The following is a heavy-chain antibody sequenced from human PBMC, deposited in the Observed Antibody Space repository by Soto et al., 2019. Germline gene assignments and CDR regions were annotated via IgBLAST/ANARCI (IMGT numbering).Heavy chain of an antibody. CDR3: ARDMDFWSGLGYYYXMDV. Sequence: GWSLRLSCAASGFTFSSYWMNWVRQAPGKXLEWVANIKQDGSEKYYVDSVKGRFTISRDNAKNSLYLQMNSLRAEDTAVYYCARDMDFWSGLGYYYXMDVWGQGTTVTVSS. CDR1: GFTFSSYW. D-gene: IGHD3-3*01. CDR2: IKQDGSEK. V-gene: IGHV3-7*01. J-gene: IGHJ6*02.